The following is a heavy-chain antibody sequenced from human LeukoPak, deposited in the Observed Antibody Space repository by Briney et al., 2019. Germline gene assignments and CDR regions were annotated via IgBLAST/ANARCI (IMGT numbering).Heavy chain of an antibody. CDR2: IIPIFGTT. J-gene: IGHJ6*03. CDR3: ARVVGLTGYSSNWYSGYYYYMDV. D-gene: IGHD6-13*01. CDR1: GGTFTSFA. V-gene: IGHV1-69*06. Sequence: SVKVSCKTSGGTFTSFAITWVRQTPGQGLEWMGGIIPIFGTTNYAQKFQDRVTITADKSTRTAYMKLSSLRSEDTAVYFCARVVGLTGYSSNWYSGYYYYMDVWGKGTTVTVSS.